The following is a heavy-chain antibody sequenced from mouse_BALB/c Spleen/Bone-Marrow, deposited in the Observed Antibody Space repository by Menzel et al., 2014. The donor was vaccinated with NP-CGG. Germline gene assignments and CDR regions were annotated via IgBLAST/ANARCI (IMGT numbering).Heavy chain of an antibody. CDR3: IRSYDSYAMAF. V-gene: IGHV5-17*02. J-gene: IGHJ4*01. Sequence: EVQGVESGGGLAQPGRSRKLSCAASGFTFSSFGMHWVRQAPEKGLEWVAYISSDSSTIYYADTVKGRFTISRDNPKNALFLQMTSLRSEDTAVYYCIRSYDSYAMAFWGQGTSVTVSS. CDR2: ISSDSSTI. CDR1: GFTFSSFG. D-gene: IGHD2-10*02.